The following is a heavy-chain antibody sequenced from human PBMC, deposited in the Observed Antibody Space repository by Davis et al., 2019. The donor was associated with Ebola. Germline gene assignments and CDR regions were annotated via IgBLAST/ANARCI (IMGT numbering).Heavy chain of an antibody. CDR1: GYRFTSYY. CDR3: ASEGGRYYDSSGYVFDI. Sequence: ASVKVSCKASGYRFTSYYMHWVRQAPGQGLEWMGIINPITGGTSYAQNFQVRVNMTRDTSTSTVYMELSSLGSEDTAVYYCASEGGRYYDSSGYVFDIWGQGTMVKVSS. CDR2: INPITGGT. D-gene: IGHD3-22*01. V-gene: IGHV1-46*01. J-gene: IGHJ3*02.